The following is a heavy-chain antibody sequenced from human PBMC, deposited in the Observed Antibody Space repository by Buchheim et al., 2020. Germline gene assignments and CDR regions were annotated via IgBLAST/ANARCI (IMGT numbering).Heavy chain of an antibody. Sequence: QVQLVESGGGVVQPGRSLRLSCAASGFTFSSYAMHWVRQAPGKGLGWVAVISYDGSNKYYADSVKGRFTISRDNSKNTLYLQMNSLRAEDTAVYYCASPPGDDGDPYYYYYGMDVWGQGTT. J-gene: IGHJ6*02. CDR3: ASPPGDDGDPYYYYYGMDV. CDR2: ISYDGSNK. D-gene: IGHD4-17*01. CDR1: GFTFSSYA. V-gene: IGHV3-30-3*01.